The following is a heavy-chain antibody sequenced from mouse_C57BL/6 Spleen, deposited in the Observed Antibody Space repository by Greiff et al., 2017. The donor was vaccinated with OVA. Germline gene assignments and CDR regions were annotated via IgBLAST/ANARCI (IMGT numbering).Heavy chain of an antibody. CDR3: TDYDEYFDV. CDR1: GFTFSNYW. D-gene: IGHD2-4*01. Sequence: DVMLVESGGGLVQPGGSMKLSCVASGFTFSNYWMNWVRQSPEKGLEWVAQIRLKSDNYATHYAESVKGRFTISRDDSKSSVYLQMNNLRAEDTGIYYCTDYDEYFDVWGTGTTVTVSS. V-gene: IGHV6-3*01. J-gene: IGHJ1*03. CDR2: IRLKSDNYAT.